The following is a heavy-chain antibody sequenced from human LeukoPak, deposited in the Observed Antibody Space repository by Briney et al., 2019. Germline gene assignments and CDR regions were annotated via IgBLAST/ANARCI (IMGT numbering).Heavy chain of an antibody. V-gene: IGHV1-18*01. CDR3: ARDGRGAVAGFGADY. CDR1: GYTFTSYG. Sequence: ASVKVSCKASGYTFTSYGISWVRQAPGQGLEWMGWISAYNGNTNYAQKLQGRVTMTTDTSTSTAYMELRSLRSDDTAVYYCARDGRGAVAGFGADYWGRGTLVTVSS. CDR2: ISAYNGNT. J-gene: IGHJ4*02. D-gene: IGHD6-19*01.